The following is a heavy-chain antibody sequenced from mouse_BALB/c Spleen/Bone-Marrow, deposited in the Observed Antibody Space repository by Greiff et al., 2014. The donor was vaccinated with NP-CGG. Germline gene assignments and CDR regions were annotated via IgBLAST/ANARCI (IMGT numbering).Heavy chain of an antibody. Sequence: DVHLVESGGGLVQPKGSLKLSCAASGFTFNTYAMNWVRQAPGKGLEWVARIRSKSNNYATYYADSVKDRFTISRDDSQSMLYLQMNNLKTEDPAMYYCVRPHYYGSSYRYAMDYWGQGTSVTVSS. CDR1: GFTFNTYA. V-gene: IGHV10-1*02. CDR2: IRSKSNNYAT. D-gene: IGHD1-1*01. J-gene: IGHJ4*01. CDR3: VRPHYYGSSYRYAMDY.